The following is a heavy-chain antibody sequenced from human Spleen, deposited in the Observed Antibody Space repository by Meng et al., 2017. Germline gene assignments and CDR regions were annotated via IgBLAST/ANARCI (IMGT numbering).Heavy chain of an antibody. Sequence: QLQESGPGLVKPSATLSLTCTVSGGSISSTNYYWAWIRQPPGKGLEYVGSIYYSGSAFYNPSLKSRVTISIDTSKNQFSLKLTSVTAADTAVYYCCTQQHYNWFDPWGQGTLVTVSS. CDR3: CTQQHYNWFDP. J-gene: IGHJ5*02. V-gene: IGHV4-39*07. CDR2: IYYSGSA. CDR1: GGSISSTNYY. D-gene: IGHD2-8*01.